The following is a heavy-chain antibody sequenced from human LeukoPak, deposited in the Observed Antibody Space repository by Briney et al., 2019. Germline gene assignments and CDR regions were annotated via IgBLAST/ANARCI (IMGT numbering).Heavy chain of an antibody. CDR1: GGSISSYY. J-gene: IGHJ4*02. Sequence: SETLSLTYTVSGGSISSYYWSWIRQPPGKGLEWIGYIYYSGSTNSNPSLKSRITILVDTSKNQFSLKLSSVTAADTAVYYCARFLYGSGSQVVFDYWGQGTLVTVSS. CDR3: ARFLYGSGSQVVFDY. CDR2: IYYSGST. D-gene: IGHD3-10*01. V-gene: IGHV4-59*01.